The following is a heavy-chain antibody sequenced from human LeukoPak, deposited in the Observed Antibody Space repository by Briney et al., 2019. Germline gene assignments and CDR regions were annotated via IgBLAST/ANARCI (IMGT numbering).Heavy chain of an antibody. CDR1: GYSFTSYW. CDR3: AWVYSSSWSYYHY. J-gene: IGHJ4*02. CDR2: IYPGGSDT. Sequence: GESLKISCKGSGYSFTSYWIGWVRQMPGKGLEWMGIIYPGGSDTRYSPSFQGQVTISADKSISTAYLQWSSLKASDTAMYYCAWVYSSSWSYYHYWGQGTLVTVSS. V-gene: IGHV5-51*01. D-gene: IGHD6-13*01.